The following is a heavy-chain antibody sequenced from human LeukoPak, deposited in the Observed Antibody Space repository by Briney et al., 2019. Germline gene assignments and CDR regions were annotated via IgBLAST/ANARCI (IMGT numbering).Heavy chain of an antibody. V-gene: IGHV4-59*01. CDR2: IHYSGST. CDR1: GVSISSFY. J-gene: IGHJ3*02. D-gene: IGHD3-22*01. CDR3: ARGYYDTSGSSNTFDI. Sequence: SETLSLTCSVSGVSISSFYWGWIRQSPGKGLEWIGFIHYSGSTNYNPSLKSRVTISADTSKNQFSLKLTSVTAADTAVYYCARGYYDTSGSSNTFDIWGQGTMVTVSS.